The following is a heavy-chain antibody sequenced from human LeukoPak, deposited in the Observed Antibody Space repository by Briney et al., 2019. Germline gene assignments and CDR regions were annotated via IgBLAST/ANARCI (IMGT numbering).Heavy chain of an antibody. Sequence: ASVKVSCKASGYTFTGYYMHWVRQAPGQGLEWMGWINPNSGGTNYAQKFQGRVTMTRDTSISTAYMELSRLRSDDTAVYYCARKPVDEYYDLLLNSYYFDYWGQGTLVTVFS. D-gene: IGHD3-3*01. V-gene: IGHV1-2*02. CDR2: INPNSGGT. CDR3: ARKPVDEYYDLLLNSYYFDY. CDR1: GYTFTGYY. J-gene: IGHJ4*02.